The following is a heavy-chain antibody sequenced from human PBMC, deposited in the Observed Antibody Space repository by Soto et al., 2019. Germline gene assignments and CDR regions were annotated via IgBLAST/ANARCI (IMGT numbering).Heavy chain of an antibody. V-gene: IGHV4-59*01. D-gene: IGHD6-19*01. CDR3: ARGIALATTYWFDP. CDR2: IYYNGST. J-gene: IGHJ5*02. Sequence: SETLSLTCSVSGTSIRGYYWTWIRQPPGKGLEWIGYIYYNGSTNYNPSLKSRVTISVDTSKNQFSLKLSSVTAADTAVYFCARGIALATTYWFDPWGQGTLVTVSS. CDR1: GTSIRGYY.